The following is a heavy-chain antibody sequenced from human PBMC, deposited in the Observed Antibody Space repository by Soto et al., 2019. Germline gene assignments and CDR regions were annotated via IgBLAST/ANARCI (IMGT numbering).Heavy chain of an antibody. D-gene: IGHD2-2*01. CDR3: ARGRLVPAVNFDY. Sequence: LFLTCAVSGDSISSGGFSWSWIRQPPGKGLEWIGYIYHSGTSFYNPSLKSRVTISVDGSKNQFSLKVNSVTAADTAVYYCARGRLVPAVNFDYWGLGTLVTVSS. J-gene: IGHJ4*02. CDR2: IYHSGTS. V-gene: IGHV4-30-2*01. CDR1: GDSISSGGFS.